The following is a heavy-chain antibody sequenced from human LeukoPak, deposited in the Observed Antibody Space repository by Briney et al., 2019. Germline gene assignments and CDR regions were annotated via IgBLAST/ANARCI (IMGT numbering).Heavy chain of an antibody. CDR1: GYTFTSYD. CDR2: MNPNSGNT. Sequence: ASVKVSCKASGYTFTSYDINWVRQATGQGLEWMGWMNPNSGNTGYAQKFQGRVTMTRNTSISTAYMELSSLRSEDTAVYYCARGSYVEYGLYYYYYMDVWGKGTTVTVSS. J-gene: IGHJ6*03. V-gene: IGHV1-8*01. D-gene: IGHD2-2*01. CDR3: ARGSYVEYGLYYYYYMDV.